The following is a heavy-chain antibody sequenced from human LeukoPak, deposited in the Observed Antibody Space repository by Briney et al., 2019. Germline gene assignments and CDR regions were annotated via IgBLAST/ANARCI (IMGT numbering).Heavy chain of an antibody. CDR1: GFTFSDYY. Sequence: GGSLRLSCAASGFTFSDYYMSWIRQAPGKGLEWVSYISSSGDTMSYADSVKGRFTISRDNAKNSLYLQMNGLRAEDAAVYYCARVRGSYATDYWGQGALVTVSS. D-gene: IGHD3-16*01. V-gene: IGHV3-11*04. CDR3: ARVRGSYATDY. CDR2: ISSSGDTM. J-gene: IGHJ4*02.